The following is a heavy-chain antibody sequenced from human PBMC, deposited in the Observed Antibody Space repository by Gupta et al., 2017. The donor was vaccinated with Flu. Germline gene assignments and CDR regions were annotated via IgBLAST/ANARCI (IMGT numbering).Heavy chain of an antibody. CDR3: ARRRCDTINGYKWRYYYMDG. Sequence: GLGWVAGKWSGGSNEDYGDSMKGRFTISRDNSKNTLYLQMNSLRVEDTAVYYCARRRCDTINGYKWRYYYMDGWGEGTTVTVSS. CDR2: KWSGGSNE. J-gene: IGHJ6*04. V-gene: IGHV3-33*01. D-gene: IGHD3-10*01.